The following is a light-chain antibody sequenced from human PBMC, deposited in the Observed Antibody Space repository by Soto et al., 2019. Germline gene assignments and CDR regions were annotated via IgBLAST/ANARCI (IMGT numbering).Light chain of an antibody. CDR3: QQYHIYSWT. CDR2: RAS. Sequence: DIQMTQSPSTLSASVGDRVTITCWASQDIGTWLAWYQQKPEKAPKVLIYRASHLESGVPSRFSASGSGTEFSLTINSLQADDFATYYCQQYHIYSWTFGQGTKVEIK. J-gene: IGKJ1*01. CDR1: QDIGTW. V-gene: IGKV1-5*03.